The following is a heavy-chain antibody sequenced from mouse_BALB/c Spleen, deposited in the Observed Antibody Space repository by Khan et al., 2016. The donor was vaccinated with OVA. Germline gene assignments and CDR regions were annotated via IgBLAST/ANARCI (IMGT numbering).Heavy chain of an antibody. V-gene: IGHV14-4*02. CDR1: GFNIKDYY. CDR3: SRSDVRFAY. CDR2: IDPENGDT. J-gene: IGHJ3*01. Sequence: VQLQQPGAELVRSGASVKLSCTASGFNIKDYYLYWVKQRLKQGLEWIGWIDPENGDTEYAPMFQGKATMTADTSSNTAYLQLSSLTSEDTAVYYCSRSDVRFAYWGQGTLVTVSA. D-gene: IGHD2-14*01.